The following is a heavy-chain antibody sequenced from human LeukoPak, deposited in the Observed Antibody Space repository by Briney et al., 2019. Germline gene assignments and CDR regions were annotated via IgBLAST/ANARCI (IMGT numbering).Heavy chain of an antibody. CDR1: GGSISSYY. D-gene: IGHD3-22*01. V-gene: IGHV4-59*08. CDR2: IYYSGST. Sequence: KPSETLSLTCTVSGGSISSYYWSWIRRPPGKGLEWIGYIYYSGSTNYNPSLKSRVTISVDTSKNQFSLKLSSVTAADTAVYYCASYYYDSSGPIHDAFDIWGQGTMVTVSS. CDR3: ASYYYDSSGPIHDAFDI. J-gene: IGHJ3*02.